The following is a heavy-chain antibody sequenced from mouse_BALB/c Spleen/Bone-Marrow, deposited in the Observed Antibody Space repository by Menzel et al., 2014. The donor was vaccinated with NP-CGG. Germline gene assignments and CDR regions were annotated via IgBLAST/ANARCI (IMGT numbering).Heavy chain of an antibody. D-gene: IGHD2-4*01. V-gene: IGHV5-4*02. CDR3: ARVSYDYFDY. CDR2: ISDGGSYT. Sequence: EVKLVESGGGLVKPGGSLKLSCAASGFTFSDYYMNWVRQTPEKRLEWVATISDGGSYTYYPDSVKGRFTISRDNAKNNLYLQMSSLKSEDTAMYYCARVSYDYFDYWGQGTTLTVSS. J-gene: IGHJ2*01. CDR1: GFTFSDYY.